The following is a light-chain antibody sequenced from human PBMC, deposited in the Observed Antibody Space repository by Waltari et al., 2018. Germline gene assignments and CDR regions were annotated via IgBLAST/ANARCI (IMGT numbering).Light chain of an antibody. CDR2: GAS. V-gene: IGKV3-20*01. CDR1: QSVSSTS. J-gene: IGKJ2*01. Sequence: EIVLTQSPGTLSLSPGERATLSCRASQSVSSTSLAWYQQKPGQAPRLLIYGASSRATGIPDRFRGSGAGPDFTLTISRLEPEDFAVYYCQQYGSSPYTFGQGTKLEIK. CDR3: QQYGSSPYT.